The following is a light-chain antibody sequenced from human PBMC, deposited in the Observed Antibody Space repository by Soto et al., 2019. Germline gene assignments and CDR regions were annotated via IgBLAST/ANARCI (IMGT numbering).Light chain of an antibody. Sequence: LTQPRSVSGSPGQSVTISCTGTSSDVGGYNYVSWYQQHPGKAPKLMIYDVSKRPSGVPDRFSGSKSGNTASLTISGLQAEDEADYHCCSYAGSYTFVFGTGTKVTVL. J-gene: IGLJ1*01. CDR3: CSYAGSYTFV. V-gene: IGLV2-11*01. CDR2: DVS. CDR1: SSDVGGYNY.